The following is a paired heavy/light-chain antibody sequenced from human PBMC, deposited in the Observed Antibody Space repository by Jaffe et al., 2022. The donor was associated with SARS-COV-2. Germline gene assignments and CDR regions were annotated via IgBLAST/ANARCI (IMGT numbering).Heavy chain of an antibody. J-gene: IGHJ5*02. Sequence: QVQLQESGPGLVKPSQTLSLTCTVSGGSISSGDYYWSWIRQPPGKGLEWIGYIYYSGSTYYNPSLKSRVTISVDTSKNQFSLKLSSVTAADTAVYYCARGQDQDIVVVVAATPGNWFDPWGQGTLVTVSS. D-gene: IGHD2-15*01. CDR2: IYYSGST. V-gene: IGHV4-30-4*01. CDR1: GGSISSGDYY. CDR3: ARGQDQDIVVVVAATPGNWFDP.
Light chain of an antibody. CDR3: QQYGSSLWYT. J-gene: IGKJ2*01. CDR2: GAS. V-gene: IGKV3-20*01. Sequence: EIVLTQSPGTLSLSPGERATLSCRASQSVSSSYLAWYQQKPGQAPRLLIYGASSRATGIPDRFSGSGSGTDFTLTISRLEPEDFAVYYCQQYGSSLWYTFGQGTKLEIK. CDR1: QSVSSSY.